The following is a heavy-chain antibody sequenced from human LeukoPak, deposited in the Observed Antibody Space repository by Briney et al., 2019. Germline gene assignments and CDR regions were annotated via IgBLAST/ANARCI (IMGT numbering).Heavy chain of an antibody. Sequence: GASVKVSCKASGYTFTSYAMNWVRQAPGQGLEWMGWINTNTGNPTYAQGFTGRFVFSLDTSVSTAYLQISSLKAKDTAVYYCARDLDIGQPPTIVATKGSAFDIWGQGTMVTVSS. J-gene: IGHJ3*02. CDR2: INTNTGNP. CDR1: GYTFTSYA. CDR3: ARDLDIGQPPTIVATKGSAFDI. D-gene: IGHD5-12*01. V-gene: IGHV7-4-1*02.